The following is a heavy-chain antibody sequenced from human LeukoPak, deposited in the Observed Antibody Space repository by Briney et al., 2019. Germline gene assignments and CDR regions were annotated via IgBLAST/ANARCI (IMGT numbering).Heavy chain of an antibody. CDR1: GYTFTSYY. Sequence: GASVKVSCKASGYTFTSYYMHWVRQAPGQGLEWMGIINPSGGSTSYAQKFQGRVTMTRDTSTSTVYMELSSLRSEDTAVYYCARSRARHIVVVTENFGMDVWGQGTTVTVSS. CDR2: INPSGGST. CDR3: ARSRARHIVVVTENFGMDV. J-gene: IGHJ6*02. V-gene: IGHV1-46*01. D-gene: IGHD2-21*02.